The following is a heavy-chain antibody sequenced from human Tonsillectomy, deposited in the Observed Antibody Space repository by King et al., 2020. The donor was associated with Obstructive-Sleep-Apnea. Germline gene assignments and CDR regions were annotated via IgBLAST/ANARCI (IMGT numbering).Heavy chain of an antibody. Sequence: VHLQESGPGLVKPSETLSLTCIVSGGSISGYYWIWILQTPGKGLDGIGYIYYSVIANSNPPPKSRVRISVDTSKNQFALNLSSVTAADTAVYYCARQQYYYYGMDVYGQGTTVTVSS. CDR1: GGSISGYY. CDR2: IYYSVIA. J-gene: IGHJ6*02. CDR3: ARQQYYYYGMDV. V-gene: IGHV4-59*08.